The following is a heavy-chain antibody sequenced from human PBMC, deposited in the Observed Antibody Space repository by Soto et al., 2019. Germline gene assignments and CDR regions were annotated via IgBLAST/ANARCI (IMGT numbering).Heavy chain of an antibody. CDR2: ISWNCGSI. D-gene: IGHD6-19*01. J-gene: IGHJ4*02. Sequence: EVQLVESGGGLVQPGRSLRLSCAASGFTFDDYAMHWVRQAPGKGLEWVSGISWNCGSIGYADSVKGRFTISRDNAKNSLYLQMNSLRAEDTALYYCAKGRVAAIAYFDYWGQGTLVTVSS. V-gene: IGHV3-9*01. CDR1: GFTFDDYA. CDR3: AKGRVAAIAYFDY.